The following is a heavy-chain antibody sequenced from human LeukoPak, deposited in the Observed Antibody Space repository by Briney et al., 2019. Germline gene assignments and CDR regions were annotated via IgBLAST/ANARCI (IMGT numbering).Heavy chain of an antibody. Sequence: GGSLRPSCAGSGFTFNNYAMNWVRQAPGKGLEWISYISSGVTTRYYADSVKGRFTISRDDAKNSLYLQMNSLRAEDTAVYYCARFNLGWFDPWGQGTLVTVSS. V-gene: IGHV3-48*01. D-gene: IGHD1-14*01. J-gene: IGHJ5*02. CDR2: ISSGVTTR. CDR1: GFTFNNYA. CDR3: ARFNLGWFDP.